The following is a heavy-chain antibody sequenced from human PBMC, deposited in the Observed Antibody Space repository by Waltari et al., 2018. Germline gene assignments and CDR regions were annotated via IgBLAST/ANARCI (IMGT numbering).Heavy chain of an antibody. J-gene: IGHJ3*02. D-gene: IGHD6-19*01. CDR3: ARDTRQWLVQDAFDI. CDR2: INHSGST. V-gene: IGHV4-34*01. CDR1: GGSFSGYY. Sequence: QVQLQQWGAGLLKPSETLSLTCAVYGGSFSGYYWSWIRQPPGKGLEWIGEINHSGSTNYNPSLKSRVTISVDTSKNQFSLKLSSVTAADTAVYYCARDTRQWLVQDAFDIWGQGTMVTVS.